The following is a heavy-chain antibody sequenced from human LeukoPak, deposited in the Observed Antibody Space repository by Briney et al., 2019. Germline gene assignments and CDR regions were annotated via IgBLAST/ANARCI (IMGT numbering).Heavy chain of an antibody. J-gene: IGHJ6*04. D-gene: IGHD6-6*01. CDR3: ARWDGQLFEWNMDV. CDR1: GFKFRDFW. V-gene: IGHV3-7*01. Sequence: PGGSLRLSCAASGFKFRDFWMNWVRQAPGKGLEWLANIREDGSEKYYAESVKGRFTISRDNTRTLLFLHLSSVRVEDTAVYYCARWDGQLFEWNMDVWGKGTTVTVPS. CDR2: IREDGSEK.